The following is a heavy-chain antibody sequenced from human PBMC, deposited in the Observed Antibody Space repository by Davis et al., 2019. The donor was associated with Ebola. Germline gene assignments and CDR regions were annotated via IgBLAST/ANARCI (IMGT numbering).Heavy chain of an antibody. V-gene: IGHV4-61*01. CDR3: ARVPRYCSSTSCYVDAFDI. CDR1: GGSVSSGSYY. CDR2: IYYSGST. D-gene: IGHD2-2*01. Sequence: SETLSLTCTVSGGSVSSGSYYWSWIGYIYYSGSTNYNPSLKSRVTISVDTSKNQFSLKLSSVTAADTAVYYCARVPRYCSSTSCYVDAFDIWGQGTMVTVSS. J-gene: IGHJ3*02.